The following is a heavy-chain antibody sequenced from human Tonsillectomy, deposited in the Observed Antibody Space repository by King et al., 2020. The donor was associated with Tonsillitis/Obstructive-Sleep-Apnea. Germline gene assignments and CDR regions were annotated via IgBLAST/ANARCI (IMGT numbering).Heavy chain of an antibody. CDR3: ARGYYDFWSGYYTSKPSNNWFDP. Sequence: VQLQQWGAGLLKPSETLSLTCAVYGGSFSGYYWSWIRQPPGKGLEWIGEINHSGSTNYNPSLKSRVTISVDTSKNQFSLKLSSVTAADTAVYYCARGYYDFWSGYYTSKPSNNWFDPWGQGTLVTVSS. CDR1: GGSFSGYY. CDR2: INHSGST. J-gene: IGHJ5*02. V-gene: IGHV4-34*01. D-gene: IGHD3-3*01.